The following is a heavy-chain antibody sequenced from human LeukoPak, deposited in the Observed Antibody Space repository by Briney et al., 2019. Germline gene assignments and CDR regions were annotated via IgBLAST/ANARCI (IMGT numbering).Heavy chain of an antibody. CDR3: AKDKSGYTSGWFDY. Sequence: GRSLRLSCAASGFTFDDYAMHWVRQAPGKGLEWVSGISWNSGIIGYADSVKGRFTISRDNAMNSLYLQMNSLRAEDTALYYCAKDKSGYTSGWFDYWGQGTLVTVSS. CDR1: GFTFDDYA. D-gene: IGHD6-19*01. V-gene: IGHV3-9*01. CDR2: ISWNSGII. J-gene: IGHJ4*01.